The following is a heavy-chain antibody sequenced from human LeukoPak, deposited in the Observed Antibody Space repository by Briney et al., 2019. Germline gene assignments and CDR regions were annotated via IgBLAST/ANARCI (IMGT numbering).Heavy chain of an antibody. Sequence: PSETLSLTCTVSGGSISSCDYYWSWIRQPPGKCLEWIGYIYYSGSTYYNPSLKSRVTISVDTSKNQFSLKLSSVTAADTAVYYCARGLIVVVTAQLNWFDPWGQGTLVTVSS. CDR1: GGSISSCDYY. D-gene: IGHD2-21*02. CDR2: IYYSGST. CDR3: ARGLIVVVTAQLNWFDP. V-gene: IGHV4-30-4*01. J-gene: IGHJ5*02.